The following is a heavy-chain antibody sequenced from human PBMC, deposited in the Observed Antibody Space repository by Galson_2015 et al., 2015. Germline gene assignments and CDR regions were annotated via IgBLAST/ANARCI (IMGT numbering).Heavy chain of an antibody. CDR2: IIPIFGTA. CDR3: ARENVDTAMVFDY. CDR1: GGTFSSYA. V-gene: IGHV1-69*13. Sequence: SVKVSCKASGGTFSSYAISWVRQAPGQGLVWMGGIIPIFGTANYAQKFQGRATITADESTSTAYMELSSLRSEDTAVYYCARENVDTAMVFDYWGQGTLVTVSS. J-gene: IGHJ4*02. D-gene: IGHD5-18*01.